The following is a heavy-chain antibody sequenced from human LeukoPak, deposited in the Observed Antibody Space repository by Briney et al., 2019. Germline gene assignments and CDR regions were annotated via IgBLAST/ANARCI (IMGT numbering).Heavy chain of an antibody. CDR2: IRNDGSNK. V-gene: IGHV3-30*02. J-gene: IGHJ4*02. D-gene: IGHD3-10*01. CDR3: AKGVAYGSSALDY. Sequence: GGSRRLSCAASRFTLSSYGMHWVRQAPGKGLEWVAFIRNDGSNKYYPDSVKGRFTISRDNSKNTLYLQMNSLRAEDTAVYYCAKGVAYGSSALDYWGQGTLVTVSS. CDR1: RFTLSSYG.